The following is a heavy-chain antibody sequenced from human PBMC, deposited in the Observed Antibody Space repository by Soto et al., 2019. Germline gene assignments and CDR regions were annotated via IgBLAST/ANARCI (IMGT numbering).Heavy chain of an antibody. CDR2: ISPNNGDT. V-gene: IGHV1-18*01. J-gene: IGHJ4*02. CDR1: GYTFTSYD. Sequence: ASVKVSCKASGYTFTSYDIRWVRQAPGQGLEWMGWISPNNGDTNYAQKLQGRVTMTTDTSTSTAYMELTSLKSDDTAMYYCAREQEYDSSGYYDHWGQGTLVTVSS. D-gene: IGHD3-22*01. CDR3: AREQEYDSSGYYDH.